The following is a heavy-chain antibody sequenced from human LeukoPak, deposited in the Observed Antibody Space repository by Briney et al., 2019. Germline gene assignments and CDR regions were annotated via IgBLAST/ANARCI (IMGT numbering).Heavy chain of an antibody. CDR1: GFSLSTSGMC. Sequence: SGPTLVNPTQTLTLTCTFSGFSLSTSGMCVSWIRQPPGKALEWLALIDWDDDKYYSTSLKTRLTISKDTSKNQVVLTMTNVDPVDTATYYCARIEEYSSSWYYFDYWGQGTLVTVSS. CDR3: ARIEEYSSSWYYFDY. J-gene: IGHJ4*02. D-gene: IGHD6-13*01. V-gene: IGHV2-70*01. CDR2: IDWDDDK.